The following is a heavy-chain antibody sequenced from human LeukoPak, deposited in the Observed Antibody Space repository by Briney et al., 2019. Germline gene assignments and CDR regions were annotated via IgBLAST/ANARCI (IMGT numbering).Heavy chain of an antibody. J-gene: IGHJ4*02. D-gene: IGHD4-17*01. Sequence: PSETLSLTCTVFGASISNDKYYWSWIREPAEKGLEGIERINTSGSTYYNPSLKSRVIISVDTSRNQFSLKLGSVTAADTAVYYCARETDYGSAIKPDYWGQGTLVTVSS. CDR1: GASISNDKYY. CDR3: ARETDYGSAIKPDY. V-gene: IGHV4-61*02. CDR2: INTSGST.